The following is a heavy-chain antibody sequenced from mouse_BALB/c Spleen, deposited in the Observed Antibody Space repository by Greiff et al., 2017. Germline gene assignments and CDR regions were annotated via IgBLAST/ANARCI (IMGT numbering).Heavy chain of an antibody. D-gene: IGHD2-4*01. CDR3: ARDEITRQFDY. CDR2: IRNKANGYTT. Sequence: EVMLVESGGGLVQPGGSLRLSCATSGFTFTDYYMSWVRQPPGKALEWLGFIRNKANGYTTEYSASVKGRFTISRDNSQSILYLQMNTLRAEDSATYYCARDEITRQFDYWGQGTTLTVSS. CDR1: GFTFTDYY. V-gene: IGHV7-3*02. J-gene: IGHJ2*01.